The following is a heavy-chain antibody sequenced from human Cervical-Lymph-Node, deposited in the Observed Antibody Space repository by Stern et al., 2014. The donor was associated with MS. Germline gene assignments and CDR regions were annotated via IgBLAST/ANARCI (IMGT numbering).Heavy chain of an antibody. D-gene: IGHD6-13*01. CDR3: ARDVGMDS. CDR1: GVSISSYY. J-gene: IGHJ5*01. CDR2: IYHSGSP. V-gene: IGHV4-59*01. Sequence: QVQLQESGPGLVKPSETLSLTCTVSGVSISSYYWSWIRQPPGKGLEWIGYIYHSGSPTYNPSLKSRVTMSVDTSRSQFSLKLSSVTAADTAVYYCARDVGMDSWGQGTLVTVSS.